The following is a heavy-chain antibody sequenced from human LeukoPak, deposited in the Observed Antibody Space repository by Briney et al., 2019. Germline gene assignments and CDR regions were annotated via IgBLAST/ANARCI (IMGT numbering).Heavy chain of an antibody. CDR3: ARGGAARPDY. CDR2: ISSSSSNI. J-gene: IGHJ4*02. CDR1: GFSFSIYG. V-gene: IGHV3-21*01. D-gene: IGHD6-6*01. Sequence: GGSLRLSCAASGFSFSIYGMNWVRQAPGKGLEWVSYISSSSSNINYADSVRGRFTISRDNAKNSLYLHMDSLRVEDMAVYYCARGGAARPDYWGQGTLVTVSS.